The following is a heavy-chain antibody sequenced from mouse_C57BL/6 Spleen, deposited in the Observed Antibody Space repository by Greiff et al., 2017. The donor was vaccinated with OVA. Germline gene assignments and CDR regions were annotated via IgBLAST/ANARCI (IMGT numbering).Heavy chain of an antibody. V-gene: IGHV2-2*01. CDR1: GFSLTSYG. CDR2: IWSGGST. Sequence: VQLQESGPGLVQPSQSLSITCTVSGFSLTSYGVHWVRQSPGKGLEWLGVIWSGGSTDYNAAFISRLSISKDNSKSQVFVKMNSLQADDTAIYDCARESLRYFDYWGQGTTLTVSS. D-gene: IGHD6-2*01. J-gene: IGHJ2*01. CDR3: ARESLRYFDY.